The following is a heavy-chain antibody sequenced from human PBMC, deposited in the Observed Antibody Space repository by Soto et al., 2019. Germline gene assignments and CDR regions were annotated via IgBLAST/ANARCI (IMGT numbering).Heavy chain of an antibody. J-gene: IGHJ4*02. V-gene: IGHV3-48*02. CDR3: ARIGRDFGSGSYYNEDY. D-gene: IGHD3-10*01. Sequence: PGGSLRLSCAASGLTFSSYSMNWVRQAPGKGLEWVSYISSSSSTIYYADSVKGRFTISRDNAKNSLYLQMNSLRDEDTAVYYCARIGRDFGSGSYYNEDYWGQGTLVTVSS. CDR2: ISSSSSTI. CDR1: GLTFSSYS.